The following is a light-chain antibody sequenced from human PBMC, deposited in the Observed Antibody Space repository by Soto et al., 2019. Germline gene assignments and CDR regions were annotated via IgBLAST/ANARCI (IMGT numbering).Light chain of an antibody. Sequence: EIVLTQSPATLSLSPGERVIFSCRASQRIYTNLAWYQHTPGQAPRLLISGASTGATGLPSRFSGSGSGTDFTLTINSLQSEDVAVYYCQQYHHWPVTFGGGTKVDIK. CDR2: GAS. V-gene: IGKV3-15*01. J-gene: IGKJ4*01. CDR3: QQYHHWPVT. CDR1: QRIYTN.